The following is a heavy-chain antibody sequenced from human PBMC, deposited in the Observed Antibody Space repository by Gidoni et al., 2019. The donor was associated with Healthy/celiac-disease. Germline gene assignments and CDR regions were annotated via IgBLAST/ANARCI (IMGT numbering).Heavy chain of an antibody. CDR3: AKDMGYIAARFILDY. CDR2: ISWDGGST. D-gene: IGHD6-6*01. V-gene: IGHV3-43*01. Sequence: EVQLVESGGVVVQPGGSLRLSCAASGFTFDDYTMHWVRHAPGKGLEWVSLISWDGGSTYYADSVKGRFTISRDNSKNSLYLQMNSLRTEDTALYYCAKDMGYIAARFILDYWGQGTLVTVSS. J-gene: IGHJ4*02. CDR1: GFTFDDYT.